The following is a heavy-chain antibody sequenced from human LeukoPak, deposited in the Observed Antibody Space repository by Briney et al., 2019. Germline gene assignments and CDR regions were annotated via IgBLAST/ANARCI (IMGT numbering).Heavy chain of an antibody. Sequence: SETLSLTCAVYGGFFSGNFWSWVRQPPGKGLEWIGEINHRGNTNYNPSLKGRVTISVDTSKNQFSLKLSSVTAADTAVYYCARVPESVGINYFDSWGQGTQVTVSS. CDR2: INHRGNT. CDR3: ARVPESVGINYFDS. V-gene: IGHV4-34*01. J-gene: IGHJ4*02. CDR1: GGFFSGNF. D-gene: IGHD1-26*01.